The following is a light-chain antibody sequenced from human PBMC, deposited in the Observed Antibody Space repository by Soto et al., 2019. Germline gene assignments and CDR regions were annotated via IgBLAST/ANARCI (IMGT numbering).Light chain of an antibody. CDR3: SSYTSSSSPFV. Sequence: QSVLTQPASVSGSPGQSITISCTGTSSDVGGYNYVSWYQQHPGKAPKLMIYEVSNRPSGVSNRFSGSKSGNTASLTISGLQAEYEADYYCSSYTSSSSPFVLGTGTKVTVL. CDR2: EVS. V-gene: IGLV2-14*01. CDR1: SSDVGGYNY. J-gene: IGLJ1*01.